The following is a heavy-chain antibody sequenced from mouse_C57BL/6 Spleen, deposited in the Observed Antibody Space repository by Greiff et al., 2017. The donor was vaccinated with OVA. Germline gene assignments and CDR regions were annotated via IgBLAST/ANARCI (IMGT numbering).Heavy chain of an antibody. D-gene: IGHD1-1*01. J-gene: IGHJ1*03. CDR2: ISSGGDYI. Sequence: EVKLVESGEGLVKPGGSLKLSCAASGFTFSSYAMSWVRQTPEKRLEWVAYISSGGDYIYYADTVKGRFTISRDNARNTLYLQMSSLKSEDTAMYYCTRGGGTTVVATDWYFDVWGTGTTVTVSS. CDR3: TRGGGTTVVATDWYFDV. CDR1: GFTFSSYA. V-gene: IGHV5-9-1*02.